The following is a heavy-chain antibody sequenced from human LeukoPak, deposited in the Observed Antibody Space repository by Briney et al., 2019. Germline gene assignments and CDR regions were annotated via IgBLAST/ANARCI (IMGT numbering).Heavy chain of an antibody. CDR3: ARGGGYCSSTSCYRNAFDI. Sequence: GGSLRLSCAASGFTFSSYDMHWVRQSTGKGLEWVSGIGTAGDTYYSASVKGRSTISRENAKKSLYLQMNSLRAGDTAVYYCARGGGYCSSTSCYRNAFDIWGQGTMVTVSS. CDR1: GFTFSSYD. D-gene: IGHD2-2*02. J-gene: IGHJ3*02. V-gene: IGHV3-13*01. CDR2: IGTAGDT.